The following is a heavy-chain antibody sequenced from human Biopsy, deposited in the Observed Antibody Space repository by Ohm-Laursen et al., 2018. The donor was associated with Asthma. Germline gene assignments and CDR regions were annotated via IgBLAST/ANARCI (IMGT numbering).Heavy chain of an antibody. CDR1: GYTFNSAG. J-gene: IGHJ5*02. CDR2: ISVYNGNT. V-gene: IGHV1-18*01. CDR3: AATGYSGYYYRT. D-gene: IGHD5-12*01. Sequence: SVKVSCKASGYTFNSAGITWVRQAPGQGLEWMGWISVYNGNTKVAQKLQDRVTMITDTSTSTAYLEMSSLRSDDTALYFCAATGYSGYYYRTWGQGTLVTVSS.